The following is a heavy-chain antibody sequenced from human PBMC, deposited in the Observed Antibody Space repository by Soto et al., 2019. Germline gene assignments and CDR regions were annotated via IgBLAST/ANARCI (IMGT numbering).Heavy chain of an antibody. Sequence: EVQLLEAGGGLVQPGGSLRLSCAGTGFTFSSYGMSWVRQAPGKGLEWVSTIRGSAGNANYADSVKGRFTISRDDSTNTVHLQMNSLRPDDTAVYYCAKHLWFGASVFDPWGQGTRVVVSS. CDR2: IRGSAGNA. D-gene: IGHD3-10*01. CDR3: AKHLWFGASVFDP. J-gene: IGHJ5*02. V-gene: IGHV3-23*01. CDR1: GFTFSSYG.